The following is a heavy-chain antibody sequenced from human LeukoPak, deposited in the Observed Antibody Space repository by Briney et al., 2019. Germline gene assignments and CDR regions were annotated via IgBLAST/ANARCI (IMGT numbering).Heavy chain of an antibody. D-gene: IGHD4-23*01. V-gene: IGHV3-21*01. J-gene: IGHJ4*02. CDR3: ARDLLSTVVSPTDY. Sequence: GGSLRLSCAAPGFTFSSYSMNWVRQAPGKGLEWVSSISSSSSYIYYADSVKGRFTISRDNAKNSLYLQMNSLRAEDTAVYYCARDLLSTVVSPTDYWGQGTLVTVSS. CDR2: ISSSSSYI. CDR1: GFTFSSYS.